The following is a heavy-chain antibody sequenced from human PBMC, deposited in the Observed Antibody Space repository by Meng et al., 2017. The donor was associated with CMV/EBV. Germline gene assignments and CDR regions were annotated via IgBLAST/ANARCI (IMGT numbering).Heavy chain of an antibody. J-gene: IGHJ6*02. D-gene: IGHD2-2*01. CDR3: AKDVGVVVPAVIFIVSSPDKSYYGMDV. CDR1: GFAYNNYA. V-gene: IGHV3-23*01. Sequence: GESLKISCAASGFAYNNYAMHWVRQTPGKGLEWVSGVSGSGGSTYYADSVKGRFTISRDNSKNTLYLQLNILRAEDTAIYYCAKDVGVVVPAVIFIVSSPDKSYYGMDVWGQGTTVTVSS. CDR2: VSGSGGST.